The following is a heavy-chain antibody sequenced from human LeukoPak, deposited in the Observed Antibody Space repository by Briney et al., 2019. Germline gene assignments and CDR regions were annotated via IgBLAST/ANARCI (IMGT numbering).Heavy chain of an antibody. V-gene: IGHV3-72*01. J-gene: IGHJ4*02. CDR2: SRNKASSYTT. CDR3: AKSQDIVVVVADY. CDR1: GLKFSDHY. Sequence: PGGSLRLSCAASGLKFSDHYIDWVRQAPGKGLEWVGRSRNKASSYTTEYAASVEGRFTISRDVSESSLYLQMNSLRTEDTAVYYCAKSQDIVVVVADYWGQGTLVTVSS. D-gene: IGHD2-15*01.